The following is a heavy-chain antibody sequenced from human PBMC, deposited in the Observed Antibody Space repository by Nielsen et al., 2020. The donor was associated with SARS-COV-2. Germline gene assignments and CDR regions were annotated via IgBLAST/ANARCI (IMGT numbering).Heavy chain of an antibody. D-gene: IGHD3-10*01. CDR2: IKSKTDGGTT. CDR3: TTEGQWFGSGSYLDY. J-gene: IGHJ4*02. CDR1: GFTFSNAW. V-gene: IGHV3-15*01. Sequence: GESLKISCAASGFTFSNAWMSWVRQAPGKGLEWVGRIKSKTDGGTTDYAAPVKGRFTISRDDSKNTLYLQMNSLKTEDTAVYYCTTEGQWFGSGSYLDYWGQGTLVTVSS.